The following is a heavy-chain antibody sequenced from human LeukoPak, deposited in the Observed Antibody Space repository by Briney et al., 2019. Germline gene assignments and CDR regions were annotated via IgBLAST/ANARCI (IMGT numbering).Heavy chain of an antibody. J-gene: IGHJ6*04. V-gene: IGHV5-10-1*01. CDR1: GSIFTSYW. CDR2: IDPSDSYT. CDR3: ARLGYDILTGYYVFHGMDV. Sequence: GESLQISGKGSGSIFTSYWISWVRQLPGKGLEWMGRIDPSDSYTNYSPSFQGHVTISADKSISTAYLQWSSLKASDTAMYYCARLGYDILTGYYVFHGMDVWGKGTTVTVSS. D-gene: IGHD3-9*01.